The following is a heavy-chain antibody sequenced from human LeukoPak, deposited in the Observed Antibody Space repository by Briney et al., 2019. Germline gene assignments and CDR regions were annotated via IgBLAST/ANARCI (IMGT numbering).Heavy chain of an antibody. Sequence: SETLSLTCTVSGGSISGYSWSWIRQPPGKGLEWIGYIYHSGSTYYNPSLKSRVTISVDRSKNQFSLKLSSVTAADTAVYYCARAVYDSSGYYYYPWGQGTLVTVSS. CDR1: GGSISGYS. CDR3: ARAVYDSSGYYYYP. V-gene: IGHV4-30-2*01. J-gene: IGHJ5*02. D-gene: IGHD3-22*01. CDR2: IYHSGST.